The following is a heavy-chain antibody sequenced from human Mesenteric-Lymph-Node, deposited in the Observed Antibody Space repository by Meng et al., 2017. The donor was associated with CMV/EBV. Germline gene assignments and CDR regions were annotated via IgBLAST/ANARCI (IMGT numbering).Heavy chain of an antibody. CDR3: AKGPWSSSGYYGKDV. Sequence: GESLKISCAASGFTFSSYWMSWVRQAPGKGLEWVANIKQDGSEKYYVDSVKGRFTISRDNAKNSLYLQMNSLRADDTALYYCAKGPWSSSGYYGKDVWGQGTTVTVSS. D-gene: IGHD6-6*01. CDR2: IKQDGSEK. J-gene: IGHJ6*02. CDR1: GFTFSSYW. V-gene: IGHV3-7*03.